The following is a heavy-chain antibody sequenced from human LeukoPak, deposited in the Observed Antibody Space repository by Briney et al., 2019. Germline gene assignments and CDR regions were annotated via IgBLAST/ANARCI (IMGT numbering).Heavy chain of an antibody. D-gene: IGHD5-12*01. Sequence: PGGSLRLSCETSGFIFSNCWMTWVRQAPGKGLEWVANIKTDASEKYYADSVKGRFTISRDNAKMSLHLQMNSLRAEDTAVYYCAREGYGRRAGYMDVWGKGTTVTVSS. CDR3: AREGYGRRAGYMDV. V-gene: IGHV3-7*01. CDR2: IKTDASEK. CDR1: GFIFSNCW. J-gene: IGHJ6*03.